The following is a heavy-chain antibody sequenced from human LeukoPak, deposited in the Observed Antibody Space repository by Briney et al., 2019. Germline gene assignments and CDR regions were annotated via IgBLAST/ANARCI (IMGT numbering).Heavy chain of an antibody. D-gene: IGHD3-22*01. J-gene: IGHJ4*02. Sequence: PGGSLRLSCAASGFTVSSNYISWVRQAPGKGLEWVSVIYSGGSTYYADSVKGRFTISRDNSKNTLYLQMNSLRAEDTAVYYCASSGYYYDSSGYYRYYFDYWGQGTLVTVSS. CDR3: ASSGYYYDSSGYYRYYFDY. V-gene: IGHV3-53*01. CDR2: IYSGGST. CDR1: GFTVSSNY.